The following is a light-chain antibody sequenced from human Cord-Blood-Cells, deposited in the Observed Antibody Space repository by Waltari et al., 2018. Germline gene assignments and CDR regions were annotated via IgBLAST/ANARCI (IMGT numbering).Light chain of an antibody. CDR2: AAS. Sequence: DIQMTQSPSSLSASVGDRVTITCRASQSICSYLNWYQQKPGKAPKLLIYAASSWQSGVPSRFSGSGSGTDFTLTISSLQPEDFATYYCQQSYSTPLTFGGGTKVEIK. V-gene: IGKV1-39*01. J-gene: IGKJ4*01. CDR1: QSICSY. CDR3: QQSYSTPLT.